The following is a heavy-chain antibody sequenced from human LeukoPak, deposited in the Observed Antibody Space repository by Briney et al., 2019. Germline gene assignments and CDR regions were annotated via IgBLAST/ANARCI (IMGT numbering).Heavy chain of an antibody. J-gene: IGHJ4*02. Sequence: SETLSLTCTVSGGSISSYHWSGMRQPPGKGLEWIGYVSYRGSNNNNASLKSRVTMPVDSSKNQFALKLTSVTAADTAVYYCARVRGLGVTTPYLDYWGQGILVTVSS. CDR1: GGSISSYH. D-gene: IGHD3-10*01. CDR3: ARVRGLGVTTPYLDY. V-gene: IGHV4-59*08. CDR2: VSYRGSN.